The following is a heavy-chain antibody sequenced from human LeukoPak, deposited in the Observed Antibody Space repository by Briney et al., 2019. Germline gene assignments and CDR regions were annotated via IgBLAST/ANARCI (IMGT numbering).Heavy chain of an antibody. CDR2: IYYSGST. CDR3: ARGTVTPSYFDF. D-gene: IGHD4-11*01. CDR1: GGSISSSSYY. Sequence: KPSETLSLTCTVSGGSISSSSYYWGWIRQPPGKGLEWIGSIYYSGSTYYNPSLKSRVAISVDTSKNLFSLKLSSVTAADTAVYYCARGTVTPSYFDFWGRGTLVTVSS. J-gene: IGHJ4*02. V-gene: IGHV4-39*02.